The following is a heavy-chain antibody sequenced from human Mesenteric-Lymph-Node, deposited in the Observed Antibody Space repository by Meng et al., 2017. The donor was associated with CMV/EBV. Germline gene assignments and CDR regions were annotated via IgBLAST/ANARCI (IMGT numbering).Heavy chain of an antibody. D-gene: IGHD2-2*01. Sequence: LSLTCAASGFRFNAYGMHWVRQAPGKGLEWVAFKRYDGSGEYYADSVKGRFTISRDNSKNTLFVQLNSLRPDDTATYYCAKDVVPAAPWGYGMDVWGQGTTVTVSS. V-gene: IGHV3-30*02. CDR1: GFRFNAYG. CDR2: KRYDGSGE. J-gene: IGHJ6*02. CDR3: AKDVVPAAPWGYGMDV.